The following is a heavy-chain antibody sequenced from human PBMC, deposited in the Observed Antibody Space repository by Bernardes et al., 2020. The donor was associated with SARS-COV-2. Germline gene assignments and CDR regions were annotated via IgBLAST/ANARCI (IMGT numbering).Heavy chain of an antibody. CDR1: GASIISHY. Sequence: TLSLTGTVSGASIISHYWNWIRHQPVQGLEWIGYIHNSGSNSYNPSLKSRVSISVDTSGNQFALKLSSVTAADTAVYYCARDEGVGGLPYYYYGMDVWGQGTSVTVSS. J-gene: IGHJ6*02. CDR2: IHNSGSN. D-gene: IGHD1-26*01. CDR3: ARDEGVGGLPYYYYGMDV. V-gene: IGHV4-59*11.